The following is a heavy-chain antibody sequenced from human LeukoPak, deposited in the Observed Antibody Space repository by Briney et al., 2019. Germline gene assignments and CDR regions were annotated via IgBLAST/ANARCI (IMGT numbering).Heavy chain of an antibody. CDR3: GGDFWSGYYFRD. J-gene: IGHJ4*02. CDR1: GYSISSGYY. Sequence: SETLSLTCTVSGYSISSGYYWGWIRQPPGQGLEGIANIYHSGSTYYNPSLKGRVTISIDTPKNQFSLKLSFLTAPDTALYYWGGDFWSGYYFRDWGQGTLVTVSS. CDR2: IYHSGST. V-gene: IGHV4-38-2*02. D-gene: IGHD3-3*01.